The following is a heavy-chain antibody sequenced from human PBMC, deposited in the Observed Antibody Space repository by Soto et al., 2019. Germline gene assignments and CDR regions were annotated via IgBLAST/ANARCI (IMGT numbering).Heavy chain of an antibody. V-gene: IGHV1-69*01. Sequence: QVQLEQSGAEVKKPGSSVKVSCKASGGTFSSDTFSWVRLAPGQGLEWMGGIIPMLGKANYAQNFEGRVTITADEFQNTVYMELSSLRSDETSVFCCARGPKKAPFYFDISGYPRPYGFDLWGQGKMVTVSS. J-gene: IGHJ3*01. D-gene: IGHD3-22*01. CDR1: GGTFSSDT. CDR2: IIPMLGKA. CDR3: ARGPKKAPFYFDISGYPRPYGFDL.